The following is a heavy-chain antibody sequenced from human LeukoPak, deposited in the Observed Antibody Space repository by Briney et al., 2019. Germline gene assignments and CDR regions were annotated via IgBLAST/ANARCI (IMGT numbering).Heavy chain of an antibody. V-gene: IGHV4-61*01. D-gene: IGHD3-3*01. Sequence: PSETLSLTCTVSGGSVSSGSYYWSWIRQPPGKGLEWIGYIYYSGSTNYNPSLKSRVTISVDTSKNQFSLKLSSVTAADTAVYYCARGLRFLEWLADWFGPWGQGTLVTVSS. J-gene: IGHJ5*02. CDR3: ARGLRFLEWLADWFGP. CDR1: GGSVSSGSYY. CDR2: IYYSGST.